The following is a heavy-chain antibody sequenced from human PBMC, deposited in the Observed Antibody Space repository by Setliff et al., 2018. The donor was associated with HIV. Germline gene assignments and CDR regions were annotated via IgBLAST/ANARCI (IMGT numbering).Heavy chain of an antibody. D-gene: IGHD1-20*01. CDR1: GHTFTNSY. V-gene: IGHV1-46*01. CDR3: ARSDISGTGYFDS. J-gene: IGHJ4*02. Sequence: KVSCTASGHTFTNSYLHWVRQGPGQGLEWMGIMNPNDGGTQYAQNFRGRVSMTRDTSTTTVYMELYSLRSEDTAVYHCARSDISGTGYFDSWGQGTLVTVSS. CDR2: MNPNDGGT.